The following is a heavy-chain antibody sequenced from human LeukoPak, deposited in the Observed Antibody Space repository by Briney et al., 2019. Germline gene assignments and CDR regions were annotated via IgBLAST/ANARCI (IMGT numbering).Heavy chain of an antibody. CDR3: ARAWGGSSFD. V-gene: IGHV3-30-3*01. Sequence: GGSLRLSCAASGFTFSSYPMHWVRQAPGKGLEWVAVISYDGSNKYYADSVKGRFTISRDNSKNTLYLQMNSLRAEDTAVYYCARAWGGSSFDWGQGTLVTVSS. CDR1: GFTFSSYP. D-gene: IGHD6-13*01. CDR2: ISYDGSNK. J-gene: IGHJ4*02.